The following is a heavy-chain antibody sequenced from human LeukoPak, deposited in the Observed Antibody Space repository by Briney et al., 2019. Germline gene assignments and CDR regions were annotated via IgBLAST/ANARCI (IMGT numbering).Heavy chain of an antibody. CDR2: IIPIFGTA. D-gene: IGHD3-9*01. CDR3: ARDQYDILTGYRLDY. J-gene: IGHJ4*02. V-gene: IGHV1-69*05. CDR1: GGTFSSYA. Sequence: SVKVSCKASGGTFSSYAISWVRQAPGQGLEWMGRIIPIFGTANYAQKFQGRVTITTDESTSTAYMELCSLRSEDTAVYYCARDQYDILTGYRLDYWGQGTLVTVSS.